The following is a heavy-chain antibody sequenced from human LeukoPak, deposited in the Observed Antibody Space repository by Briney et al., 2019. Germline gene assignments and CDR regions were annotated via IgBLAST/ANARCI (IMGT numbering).Heavy chain of an antibody. CDR1: GYSFNSYG. CDR3: ARDYQLLLLWDCFDP. D-gene: IGHD3-22*01. Sequence: ASVKVSCKASGYSFNSYGISWVRQAPGQGLEWMGWVSADNGETNYAGKFQGRVTMTTDTSTSTAYMELRSLSSDDTAVYYCARDYQLLLLWDCFDPWGQGTLVSVSS. J-gene: IGHJ5*02. V-gene: IGHV1-18*01. CDR2: VSADNGET.